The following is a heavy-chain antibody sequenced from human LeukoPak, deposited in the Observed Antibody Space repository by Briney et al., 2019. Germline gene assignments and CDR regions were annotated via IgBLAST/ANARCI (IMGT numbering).Heavy chain of an antibody. CDR2: IYHSGST. V-gene: IGHV4-38-2*02. Sequence: SETLSLTCTVSGYSISSGYYWGWIRQPPGKGLEWIGSIYHSGSTYYNPSLKSRVTISVDTSKNQFSLKPSSVTAADTAVYYCARSYSSSWDDAFDIWGQGTMITVSS. CDR3: ARSYSSSWDDAFDI. CDR1: GYSISSGYY. D-gene: IGHD6-13*01. J-gene: IGHJ3*02.